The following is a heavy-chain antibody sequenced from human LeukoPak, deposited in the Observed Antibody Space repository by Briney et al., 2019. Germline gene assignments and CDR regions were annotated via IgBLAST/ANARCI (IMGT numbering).Heavy chain of an antibody. D-gene: IGHD6-19*01. CDR2: IYHSGST. V-gene: IGHV4-4*02. CDR3: ARGGNSAWYFDY. Sequence: SGTLSLSCAVSGDSITSTNRWSWGRQPPGKGLEWFGEIYHSGSTNYNPSLKSRVTISLDRSRNQLSLRLNSVTAADTAVYYCARGGNSAWYFDYWGQGTLVTVSS. CDR1: GDSITSTNR. J-gene: IGHJ4*02.